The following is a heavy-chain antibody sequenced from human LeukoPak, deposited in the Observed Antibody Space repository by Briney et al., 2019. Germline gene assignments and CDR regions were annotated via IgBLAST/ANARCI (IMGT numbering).Heavy chain of an antibody. CDR3: ARDVVTNDGFDY. CDR1: GFTFSEHS. CDR2: ISSSGSTI. Sequence: PGGSLRLSCEASGFTFSEHSMSWIRQAPGKGLEWVSYISSSGSTIYYADSVKGRFTISRDNAKNSLYLQMNSLRAEDTAVYYCARDVVTNDGFDYWGQGTLVTVSS. V-gene: IGHV3-11*01. J-gene: IGHJ4*02. D-gene: IGHD2-21*02.